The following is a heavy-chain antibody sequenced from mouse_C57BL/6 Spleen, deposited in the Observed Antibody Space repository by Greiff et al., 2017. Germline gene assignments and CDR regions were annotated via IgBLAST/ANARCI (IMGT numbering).Heavy chain of an antibody. CDR1: GYTFTDYN. J-gene: IGHJ4*01. CDR3: ARAAYYSNYVDAMDY. D-gene: IGHD2-5*01. CDR2: INPNNGGT. Sequence: EVQLQQSGPELVKPGASVKMSCKASGYTFTDYNMHWVKQSHGKNLEWIGYINPNNGGTSYNQKFKGKATLTVNKSSSTAYLELRSLTSEDSAVYDCARAAYYSNYVDAMDYWGQGTSVTVSS. V-gene: IGHV1-22*01.